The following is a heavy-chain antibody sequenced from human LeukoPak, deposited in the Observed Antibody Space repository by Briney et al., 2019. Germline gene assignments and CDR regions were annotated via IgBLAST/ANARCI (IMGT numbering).Heavy chain of an antibody. Sequence: GGSLRLSCAASGFTFSSSAMSWVRQAPGKGLEWVSVISSSGDYTFYADSVKGRFTISRDNSKDTVFLQMNSLRADDTAIYHCAELGADIVVVPAALYYFHFWGQGTMVTVSS. CDR1: GFTFSSSA. J-gene: IGHJ4*02. D-gene: IGHD2-2*01. CDR2: ISSSGDYT. V-gene: IGHV3-23*01. CDR3: AELGADIVVVPAALYYFHF.